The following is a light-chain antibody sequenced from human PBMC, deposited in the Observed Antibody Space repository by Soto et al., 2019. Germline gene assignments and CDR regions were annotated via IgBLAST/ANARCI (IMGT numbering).Light chain of an antibody. CDR1: SSNIGSNT. CDR3: AAWDDSLNAYV. J-gene: IGLJ1*01. CDR2: SDS. Sequence: QSVLTQPPSTSGTPGQRVTISCSGGSSNIGSNTVNWFQQLPGTAPKLLIYSDSQRPSGVPDRFSGSKSGTSASLAISGLQSEDEADYYCAAWDDSLNAYVFGTGTKLTFL. V-gene: IGLV1-44*01.